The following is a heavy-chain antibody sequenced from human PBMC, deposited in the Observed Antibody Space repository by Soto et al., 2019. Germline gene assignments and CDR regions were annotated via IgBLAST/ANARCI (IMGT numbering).Heavy chain of an antibody. J-gene: IGHJ3*02. V-gene: IGHV1-46*01. Sequence: GASVKVSCEAPGNTFTRSYMHWVRQAPGRGLEWMGIINPSGGSTSYAQKFQGRVTMTRDTSTSTVYMELSSLRSEDTAVYYCARGGGPEDNYDSSGYYFDIWGQGTMVTVSS. CDR3: ARGGGPEDNYDSSGYYFDI. CDR1: GNTFTRSY. D-gene: IGHD3-22*01. CDR2: INPSGGST.